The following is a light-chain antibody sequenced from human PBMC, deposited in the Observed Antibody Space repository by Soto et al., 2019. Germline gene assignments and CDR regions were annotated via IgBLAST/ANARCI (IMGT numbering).Light chain of an antibody. CDR1: SSAYNY. J-gene: IGLJ2*01. CDR2: DVS. Sequence: QSALTQPASVSGSPGQSITISCTGISSAYNYVSWYQQHPGKAPKLMIYDVSNRPSGVSNRFSGYKSGNTASLTISGLQAEDEADYYCSSHTSSSTLVIFGGGTKVTVL. CDR3: SSHTSSSTLVI. V-gene: IGLV2-14*01.